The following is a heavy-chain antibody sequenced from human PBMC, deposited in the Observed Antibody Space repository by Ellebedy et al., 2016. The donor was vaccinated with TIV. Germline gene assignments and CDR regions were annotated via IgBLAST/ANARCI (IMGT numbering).Heavy chain of an antibody. CDR3: AYDSSGYYYHFDY. J-gene: IGHJ4*02. V-gene: IGHV4-59*01. CDR1: GGSISSYY. CDR2: IYYSGST. Sequence: MPSETLSLTCTVSGGSISSYYWSWIRQPPGKGLEWIGYIYYSGSTNYNPSLKSRVTISVDTSKNQFSLKLSSVTAADTAVYYCAYDSSGYYYHFDYWGQGTLVTVSS. D-gene: IGHD3-22*01.